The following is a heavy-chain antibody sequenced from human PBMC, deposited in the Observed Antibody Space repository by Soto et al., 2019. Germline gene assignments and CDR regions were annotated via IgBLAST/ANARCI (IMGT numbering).Heavy chain of an antibody. Sequence: GSLRLSCAASGFTFSSYWMSWVRQAPGKGLEWVANIKQDGSEKYYVDSVKGRFTISRDNAKNSLYLQMNSLRAEDTAVYYCARADLGDYDFWSGLRPYYGMDVWGQGTTVTVSS. J-gene: IGHJ6*02. CDR1: GFTFSSYW. CDR2: IKQDGSEK. V-gene: IGHV3-7*05. D-gene: IGHD3-3*01. CDR3: ARADLGDYDFWSGLRPYYGMDV.